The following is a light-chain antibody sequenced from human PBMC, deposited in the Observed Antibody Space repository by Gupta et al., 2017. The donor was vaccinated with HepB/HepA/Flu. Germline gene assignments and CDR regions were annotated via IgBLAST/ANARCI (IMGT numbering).Light chain of an antibody. Sequence: SALPQPVSVSASHGQSITISCNGTSIDIGTYDFVSWFQQHPGKAPKLRIYQVTKRPSGVSNPFSGPKSGNTASLTSSGLQAENEAGYHCCSYEGIETLVFGGGTKLTVL. V-gene: IGLV2-23*02. CDR3: CSYEGIETLV. J-gene: IGLJ3*02. CDR2: QVT. CDR1: SIDIGTYDF.